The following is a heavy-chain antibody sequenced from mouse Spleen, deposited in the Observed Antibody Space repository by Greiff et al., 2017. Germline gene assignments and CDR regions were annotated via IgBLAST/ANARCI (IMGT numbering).Heavy chain of an antibody. Sequence: EVKLVESGGGLVQPGGSLKLSCAASGFTFSSYGMSWVRQTPDKRLELVATINSNGGSTYYPDSVKGRFTISRDNAKNTLYLQMSSLKSEDTAMYYCARGAYGYHFDYWGQGTTLTVSS. V-gene: IGHV5-6-3*01. CDR2: INSNGGST. CDR3: ARGAYGYHFDY. CDR1: GFTFSSYG. D-gene: IGHD1-2*01. J-gene: IGHJ2*01.